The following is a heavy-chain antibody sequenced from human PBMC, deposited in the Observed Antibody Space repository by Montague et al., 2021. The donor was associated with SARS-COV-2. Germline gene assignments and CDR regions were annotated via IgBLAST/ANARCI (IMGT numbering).Heavy chain of an antibody. CDR3: ARGQPPRITFGGIISYGLDA. J-gene: IGHJ6*02. Sequence: SETLSLTCAVYGGSFSGYYWTWIRQPPGKGLEWIGEINHSGSTNYNPSLKSRVTISVDTSKNQFSLKLRSVTAADTAVYYCARGQPPRITFGGIISYGLDAWGQGTPVTVSS. CDR2: INHSGST. CDR1: GGSFSGYY. V-gene: IGHV4-34*01. D-gene: IGHD3-16*02.